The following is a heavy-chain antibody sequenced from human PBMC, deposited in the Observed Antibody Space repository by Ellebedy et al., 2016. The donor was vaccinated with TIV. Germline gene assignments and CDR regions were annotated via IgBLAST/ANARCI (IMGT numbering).Heavy chain of an antibody. Sequence: ASVKVSCKASGYTFTTYGISWVRQAPGQGLEWMGWISAYNGNTNYAQKFQGRVTMTTDPSTSTAYMELRSLRSDDTAMYYCARVALEALAEGFDYWGQGTLVTVSS. CDR2: ISAYNGNT. CDR3: ARVALEALAEGFDY. V-gene: IGHV1-18*01. D-gene: IGHD6-19*01. CDR1: GYTFTTYG. J-gene: IGHJ4*02.